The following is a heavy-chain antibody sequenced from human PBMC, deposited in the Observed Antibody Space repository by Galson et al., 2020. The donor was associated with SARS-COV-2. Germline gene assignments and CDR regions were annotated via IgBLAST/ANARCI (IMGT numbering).Heavy chain of an antibody. J-gene: IGHJ4*02. V-gene: IGHV1-24*01. CDR2: FDPEDGET. CDR1: GYTLTELS. D-gene: IGHD2-21*02. CDR3: ATTFAYCGGDCYSHFDY. Sequence: GASVKVSCKVSGYTLTELSMHWVRQAPGKGLEWMGGFDPEDGETIYAQKFQGRVTMTEDTSTDTAYMELSSLRSEDTAVYYCATTFAYCGGDCYSHFDYWGQGTLVTVSS.